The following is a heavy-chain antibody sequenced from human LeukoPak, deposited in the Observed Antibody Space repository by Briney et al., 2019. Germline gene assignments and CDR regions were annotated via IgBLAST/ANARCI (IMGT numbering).Heavy chain of an antibody. CDR3: ASGVDDYSPAGVIVGATNAFDI. CDR2: ISYDGSNK. J-gene: IGHJ3*02. Sequence: GGSLRLSCAASGFTFSSYAMHWVRQAPGKGLEWVAVISYDGSNKYYADSVKGRFTISRDNSKNTLYLQMNSRRAEDTAVYYCASGVDDYSPAGVIVGATNAFDIWGQGTMVTVSS. V-gene: IGHV3-30-3*01. D-gene: IGHD1-26*01. CDR1: GFTFSSYA.